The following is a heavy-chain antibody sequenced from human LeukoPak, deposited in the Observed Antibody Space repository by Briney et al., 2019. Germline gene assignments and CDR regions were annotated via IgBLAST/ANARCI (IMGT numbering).Heavy chain of an antibody. J-gene: IGHJ4*02. CDR1: GFTFSSYD. V-gene: IGHV3-48*01. CDR3: ARREVGTTLDY. CDR2: ISSSSTTI. D-gene: IGHD1-26*01. Sequence: GGSLRLSCAASGFTFSSYDMNWVRQAPGKGLERVSYISSSSTTIYYADSVKGRFTVSRDNAKNLLYLQMNSLRAEDTAVYYCARREVGTTLDYWGQGTLVTVSS.